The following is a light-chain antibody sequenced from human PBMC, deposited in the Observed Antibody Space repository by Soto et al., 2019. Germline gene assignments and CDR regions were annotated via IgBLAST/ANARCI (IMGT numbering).Light chain of an antibody. CDR1: QSLSSSY. CDR2: AAS. J-gene: IGKJ2*01. Sequence: EIVLTQSPGTLSLSPGERATLSCRASQSLSSSYVVWYQQKPGQAPRLLIYAASRRGTGIPDRFSGSGSATEYTLTISRLEPEDFAVYYCQQQGTFGQGTKLEIK. V-gene: IGKV3-20*01. CDR3: QQQGT.